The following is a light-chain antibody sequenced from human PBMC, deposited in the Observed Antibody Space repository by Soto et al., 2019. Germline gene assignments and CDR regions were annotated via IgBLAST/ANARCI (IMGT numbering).Light chain of an antibody. CDR1: QSLTNNF. CDR3: QRFDNSPT. J-gene: IGKJ4*01. V-gene: IGKV3D-20*01. Sequence: EIVLTQSPATLSLSPGERVTLSCGASQSLTNNFLAWYQQRPGLAPKLLIFDVSTRAIGIPDRFSGSGSGTDFTLTISRLEPEDFAVYYCQRFDNSPTFGGGTKVEFK. CDR2: DVS.